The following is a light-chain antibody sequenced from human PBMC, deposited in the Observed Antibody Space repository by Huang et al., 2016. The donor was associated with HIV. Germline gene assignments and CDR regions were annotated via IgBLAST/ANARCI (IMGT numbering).Light chain of an antibody. V-gene: IGKV4-1*01. CDR1: QSLLYRSNNKNH. J-gene: IGKJ1*01. CDR3: QQYYTVPWT. Sequence: DIVLTQSPHSLAVSLGERATINCKSSQSLLYRSNNKNHLVWYQQKPGQPPKLLMYWASTLESWVPDRFSASGSGTDFTLTISSLQAEDVAVYYCQQYYTVPWTFGQGTKVEI. CDR2: WAS.